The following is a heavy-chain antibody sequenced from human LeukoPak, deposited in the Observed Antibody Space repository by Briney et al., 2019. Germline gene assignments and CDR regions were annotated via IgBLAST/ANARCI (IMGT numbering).Heavy chain of an antibody. D-gene: IGHD2-2*01. CDR1: GFTVSSRY. Sequence: GGSLRLSCAASGFTVSSRYMSWVRQAPGKGLEWVSAISGSGGSTYYADSVKGRFSISRDNSKNTLYLQMNSLRAEDTAVYYCSSTSLAWAGFDYWGQGTLVTVSS. CDR3: SSTSLAWAGFDY. J-gene: IGHJ4*02. CDR2: ISGSGGST. V-gene: IGHV3-23*01.